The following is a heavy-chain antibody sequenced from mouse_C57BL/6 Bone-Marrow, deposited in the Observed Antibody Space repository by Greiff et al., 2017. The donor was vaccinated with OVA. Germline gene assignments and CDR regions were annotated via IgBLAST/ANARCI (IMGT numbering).Heavy chain of an antibody. CDR3: ARSLYLFAY. CDR2: IRNKGNGYTT. D-gene: IGHD2-1*01. V-gene: IGHV7-3*01. Sequence: EVKLMESGGGLVQPGGSLSLSCAASGFTFTDYYMSWVRQPPGKALEWLGFIRNKGNGYTTEYSASVKGRFTIYRDNSQSILYLQMNALRAEDSATYYCARSLYLFAYWGQGTLVTVSA. CDR1: GFTFTDYY. J-gene: IGHJ3*01.